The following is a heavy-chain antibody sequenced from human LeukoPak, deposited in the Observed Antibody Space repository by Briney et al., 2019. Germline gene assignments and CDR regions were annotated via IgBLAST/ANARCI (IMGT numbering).Heavy chain of an antibody. D-gene: IGHD5-18*01. V-gene: IGHV4-39*07. CDR3: ARVGSGYSYGPFDY. Sequence: PSETLSLTCTVSGGSVNNYYWGWIRQPPGMGLDWIGIVYYSGSTYYNPSLKSRVTISVDTSKNQFSLKLNSVTAADTAVYYCARVGSGYSYGPFDYWGQGTPVTVSS. CDR1: GGSVNNYY. CDR2: VYYSGST. J-gene: IGHJ4*02.